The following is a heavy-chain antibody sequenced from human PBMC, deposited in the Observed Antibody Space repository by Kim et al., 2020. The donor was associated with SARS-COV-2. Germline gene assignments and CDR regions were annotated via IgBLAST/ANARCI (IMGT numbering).Heavy chain of an antibody. CDR2: IHNTGSN. J-gene: IGHJ4*02. Sequence: SETLSLTCSISGGSINTYYWSWIRQAPGKGLEWIGYIHNTGSNNYNPSLKSRVTLSLDTSKNQFSLRLTSVTAADTAVYYCAKHKGPTALDYWGQGTLVTVSS. CDR1: GGSINTYY. V-gene: IGHV4-59*08. CDR3: AKHKGPTALDY.